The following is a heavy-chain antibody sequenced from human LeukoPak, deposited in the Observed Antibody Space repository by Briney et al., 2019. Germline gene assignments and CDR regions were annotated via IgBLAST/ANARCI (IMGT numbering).Heavy chain of an antibody. CDR3: ARYNSEAGALDY. Sequence: SETLSLTCTVSGDSLTSYYWSWIRQPPGKGLEGIGYVYYTGKTDFNPSLKSRVTISVDTSKNQFSLRLNSVTTADTAVYYCARYNSEAGALDYWGQGTLVTVSS. CDR1: GDSLTSYY. V-gene: IGHV4-59*01. J-gene: IGHJ4*02. D-gene: IGHD6-19*01. CDR2: VYYTGKT.